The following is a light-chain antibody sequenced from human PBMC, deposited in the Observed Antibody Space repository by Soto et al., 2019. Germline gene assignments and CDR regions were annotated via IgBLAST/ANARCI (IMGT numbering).Light chain of an antibody. V-gene: IGKV1-5*03. Sequence: DIQMTQSPSTLSASVGDRVTITCRASQSISSWLAWYQQKPGKAPKLLIYKASSLKSGVPSRFSGSGSGKEFTLTISSLQPDDLATYYCQQYNSFPTFGQGTKVEIK. CDR1: QSISSW. CDR3: QQYNSFPT. J-gene: IGKJ1*01. CDR2: KAS.